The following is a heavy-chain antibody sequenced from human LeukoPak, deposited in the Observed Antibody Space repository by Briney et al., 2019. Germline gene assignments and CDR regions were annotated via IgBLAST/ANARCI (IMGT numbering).Heavy chain of an antibody. D-gene: IGHD5-18*01. CDR2: IYHSGST. Sequence: SETLSLTCTVSGYSISSGYYWGWIRQPPGKGLEWIGSIYHSGSTYYNPSLKSRVTISVDTSKNQFSLKLNSVTAADTAVYYCAKSSYSIFDYWGQGTLVTVSS. CDR1: GYSISSGYY. CDR3: AKSSYSIFDY. J-gene: IGHJ4*02. V-gene: IGHV4-38-2*02.